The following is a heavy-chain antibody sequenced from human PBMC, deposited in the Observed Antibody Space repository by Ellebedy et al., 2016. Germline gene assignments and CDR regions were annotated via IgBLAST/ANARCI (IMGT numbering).Heavy chain of an antibody. CDR1: GGSISSGGYY. J-gene: IGHJ5*02. V-gene: IGHV4-31*03. Sequence: SETLSLXXTVSGGSISSGGYYWSWLRQHPGKGLEWIGNNHYSGSTYYNPSLKSRVTISVDASKNQFSLKLSSVTAADTAVYYCARHPSSNWFDPWGQGTLVTVSS. CDR2: NHYSGST. CDR3: ARHPSSNWFDP.